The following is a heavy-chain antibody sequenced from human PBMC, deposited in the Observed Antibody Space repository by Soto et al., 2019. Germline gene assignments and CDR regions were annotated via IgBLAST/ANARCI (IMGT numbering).Heavy chain of an antibody. CDR1: GFTFSSYS. CDR2: ISSSSSTI. V-gene: IGHV3-48*01. J-gene: IGHJ4*02. D-gene: IGHD2-2*01. CDR3: ASIQALNFYCSSTSCPRDYFDY. Sequence: GGSLRLSCAASGFTFSSYSMNWVRQAPGKGLEWVSYISSSSSTIYYADSVKGRFTISRDNAKNSLYLQMNSLRAEDTAVYYCASIQALNFYCSSTSCPRDYFDYWGQGTLVTVSS.